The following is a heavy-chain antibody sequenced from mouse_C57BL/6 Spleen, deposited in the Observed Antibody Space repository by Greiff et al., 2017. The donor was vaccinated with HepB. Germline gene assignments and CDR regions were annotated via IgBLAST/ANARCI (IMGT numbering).Heavy chain of an antibody. V-gene: IGHV1-53*01. D-gene: IGHD2-2*01. CDR2: INPSNGGT. CDR3: AREGVSTMVTTRYAMDY. CDR1: GYTFTSYW. Sequence: VQLQQSGTELVKPGASVKLSCKASGYTFTSYWMHWVKQRPGQGLEWIGNINPSNGGTNYNEKFKSKATLTVDKSSSTAYMQLSSLTSEDSAVYECAREGVSTMVTTRYAMDYWGQGTSVTVSS. J-gene: IGHJ4*01.